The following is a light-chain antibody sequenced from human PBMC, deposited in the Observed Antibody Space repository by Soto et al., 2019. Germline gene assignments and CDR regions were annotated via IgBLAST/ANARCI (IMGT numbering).Light chain of an antibody. CDR3: QQYKYWPLA. J-gene: IGKJ4*01. CDR2: GAS. Sequence: ETVMTQSPATLSVSPGEGATLSCRASRSISSSLAWYQQTPGRAPRLFIYGASPRATDIPARFSGSGSGTEFTLTISSLQSEDFAIYYCQQYKYWPLAFGGGTRVEIK. CDR1: RSISSS. V-gene: IGKV3-15*01.